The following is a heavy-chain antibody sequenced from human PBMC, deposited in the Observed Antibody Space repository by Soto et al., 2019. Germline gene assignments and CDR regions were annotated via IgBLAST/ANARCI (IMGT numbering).Heavy chain of an antibody. D-gene: IGHD3-22*01. CDR3: AHSWTYYYDSSGYYYLYYFDY. Sequence: SGPTLVNPTQTLTLTCTFSGFSLSTSGVGVGWIRQPPGKALEWLALIYWNDDKRYSPSLKSRLTITKDTSKNQVVLTMTNMDPVDTATYYCAHSWTYYYDSSGYYYLYYFDYWGQGTLVTVSS. CDR1: GFSLSTSGVG. J-gene: IGHJ4*02. CDR2: IYWNDDK. V-gene: IGHV2-5*01.